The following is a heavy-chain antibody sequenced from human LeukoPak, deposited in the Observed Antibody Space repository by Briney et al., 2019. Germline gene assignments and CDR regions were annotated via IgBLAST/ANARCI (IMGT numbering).Heavy chain of an antibody. J-gene: IGHJ4*02. CDR3: AGRVCSGSSCYAY. CDR2: IYPGDCDT. V-gene: IGHV5-51*01. Sequence: GESLKTSRNGSGYSFTSYLIGWVRQMPGKGLEWMGVIYPGDCDTRYCPSFLGQVTISADKSTSTAYLQWRSPKAAETAIYFCAGRVCSGSSCYAYWGQGTLVTVSS. D-gene: IGHD2-2*01. CDR1: GYSFTSYL.